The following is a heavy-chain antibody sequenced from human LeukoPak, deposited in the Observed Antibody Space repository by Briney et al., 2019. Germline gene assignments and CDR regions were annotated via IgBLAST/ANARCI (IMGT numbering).Heavy chain of an antibody. D-gene: IGHD3-16*01. CDR1: GGSLRSYY. CDR3: ARRGILAYYGMDV. Sequence: PSETLSLTCTVSGGSLRSYYWSWIRQPPGKGLEWIGYIYYSGSTNYNPSLKSRVTISVDTSKNQFSLKLSSVTAADTAVYYCARRGILAYYGMDVWGQGTTVTVSS. J-gene: IGHJ6*02. V-gene: IGHV4-59*08. CDR2: IYYSGST.